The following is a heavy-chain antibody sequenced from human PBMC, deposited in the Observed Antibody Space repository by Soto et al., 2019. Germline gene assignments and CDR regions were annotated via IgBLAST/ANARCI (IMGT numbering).Heavy chain of an antibody. Sequence: QVQLVQAGAEVKKPGASVKVSCEGSGYTFIDYYMHWVRQAPGQGFEWMGRISPKSGGTNYAQKFQGRVTMTWDTSRYTAYMELSSLMSEDTAVYYCARPPGYISDWYYFDLWGQGTLVTVSS. J-gene: IGHJ4*02. CDR1: GYTFIDYY. CDR2: ISPKSGGT. D-gene: IGHD6-19*01. V-gene: IGHV1-2*02. CDR3: ARPPGYISDWYYFDL.